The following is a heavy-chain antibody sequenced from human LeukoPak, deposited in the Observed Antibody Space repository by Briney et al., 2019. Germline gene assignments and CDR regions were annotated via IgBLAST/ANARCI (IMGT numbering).Heavy chain of an antibody. CDR2: TYYRSKWYN. J-gene: IGHJ4*02. V-gene: IGHV6-1*01. CDR3: ARDRWVRYSSSWYGYDY. CDR1: GDSVSNNSAA. Sequence: SQTLSLTCAISGDSVSNNSAAWNWIRQSPSRGLEWLGRTYYRSKWYNDYAVSVKSRITINPDTSKNQFSLQLNSVTPEDTAVYYCARDRWVRYSSSWYGYDYWGQGTLVTVSS. D-gene: IGHD6-13*01.